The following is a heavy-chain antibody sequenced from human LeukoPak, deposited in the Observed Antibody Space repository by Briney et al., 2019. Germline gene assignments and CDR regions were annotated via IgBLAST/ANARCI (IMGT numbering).Heavy chain of an antibody. Sequence: PSETLSLTCAVYGGSFSGYYWSWIRQPPGKGLEWIGEINHSGGTNYNPSLKSRVTISVDTPKNQFSLKLSSVTAADTAVYYCARGGLRYFDWLYNWFDPWGQGTLVTVSS. CDR2: INHSGGT. V-gene: IGHV4-34*01. CDR3: ARGGLRYFDWLYNWFDP. CDR1: GGSFSGYY. D-gene: IGHD3-9*01. J-gene: IGHJ5*02.